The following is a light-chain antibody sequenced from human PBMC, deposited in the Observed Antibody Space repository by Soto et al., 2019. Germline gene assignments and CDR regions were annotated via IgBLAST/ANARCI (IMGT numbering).Light chain of an antibody. CDR2: EVS. CDR3: SSYISSSTFVV. Sequence: QSALTQPASVSGSPGQSITISCTGTSRDVGGYNYVSWHQRHPGKGPKVIITEVSNRPSGVSNRFSGSKSGNTASLTISGLQAEDEADYYCSSYISSSTFVVFGGGTKLTVL. CDR1: SRDVGGYNY. J-gene: IGLJ2*01. V-gene: IGLV2-14*01.